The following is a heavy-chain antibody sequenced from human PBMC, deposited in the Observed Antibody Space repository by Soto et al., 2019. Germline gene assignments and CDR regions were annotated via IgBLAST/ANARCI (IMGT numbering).Heavy chain of an antibody. V-gene: IGHV3-66*01. CDR1: GFSVSRNY. J-gene: IGHJ5*02. CDR3: ARSGGNYWFDP. Sequence: EVQLVESGGGLVQPGGSLRLSCAASGFSVSRNYMKWVRQAPGKGLEWVSVIYSGGSTYYADSVKGRSTISRDNSKNTLYLQMNSLRAEDTAVYYCARSGGNYWFDPWGQGTLVIVSS. D-gene: IGHD2-21*02. CDR2: IYSGGST.